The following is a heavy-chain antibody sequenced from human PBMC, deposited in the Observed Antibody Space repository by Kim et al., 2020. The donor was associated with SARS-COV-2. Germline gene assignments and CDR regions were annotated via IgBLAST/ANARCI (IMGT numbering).Heavy chain of an antibody. CDR1: GFTFSDYY. V-gene: IGHV3-11*06. CDR3: ARSSYSSSSNWGVGYFDY. D-gene: IGHD6-6*01. Sequence: GGSLRLSCAASGFTFSDYYMSWIRQAPGKGLEWVSYISSSSSYTNYADSVKGRFTISRDNAKNSLYLQMNSLRAEDTAVYYCARSSYSSSSNWGVGYFDYWGQGTLVTVSS. CDR2: ISSSSSYT. J-gene: IGHJ4*02.